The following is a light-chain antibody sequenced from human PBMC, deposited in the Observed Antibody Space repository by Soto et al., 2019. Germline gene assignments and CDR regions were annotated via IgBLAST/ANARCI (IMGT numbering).Light chain of an antibody. Sequence: QSARTQPASVSGSPGQSITISCTGTSSDIGGYNYVSWYRQHPGKAPELMIYDVANRPSWVSDRFSGSKSGNTASLTISGLQTEDEADYYCSSYTSTSTLYVFGTGTKVTVL. CDR3: SSYTSTSTLYV. V-gene: IGLV2-14*03. CDR2: DVA. CDR1: SSDIGGYNY. J-gene: IGLJ1*01.